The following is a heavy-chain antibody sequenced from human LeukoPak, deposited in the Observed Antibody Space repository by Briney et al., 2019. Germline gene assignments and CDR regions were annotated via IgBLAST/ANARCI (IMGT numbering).Heavy chain of an antibody. CDR2: IRYDGSNK. D-gene: IGHD1-1*01. Sequence: PGGSLRLSCGASGFTFSSYSMYWVRQAPGKGLEWVAFIRYDGSNKYYADSVKGRFTISRDNSKNTLYLQMNSLRAEDTAVYYCAKDLLSWKRTNYYYYYMDVWGKGTTVTVSS. CDR3: AKDLLSWKRTNYYYYYMDV. J-gene: IGHJ6*03. V-gene: IGHV3-30*02. CDR1: GFTFSSYS.